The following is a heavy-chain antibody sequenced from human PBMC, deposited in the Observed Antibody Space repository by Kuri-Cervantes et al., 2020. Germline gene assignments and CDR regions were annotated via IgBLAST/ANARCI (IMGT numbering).Heavy chain of an antibody. Sequence: GSLRLSCTVSGGSISSSSYYWGWIRQPPGKGLEWIGSIYYSGSTYYNPSLKSRVTISVDTSKNQFSLKLSSVTAADTAVYYCARGTIVPGDWNYYYYYYMDVWGKGTTVTVSS. D-gene: IGHD7-27*01. CDR3: ARGTIVPGDWNYYYYYYMDV. CDR1: GGSISSSSYY. J-gene: IGHJ6*03. CDR2: IYYSGST. V-gene: IGHV4-39*01.